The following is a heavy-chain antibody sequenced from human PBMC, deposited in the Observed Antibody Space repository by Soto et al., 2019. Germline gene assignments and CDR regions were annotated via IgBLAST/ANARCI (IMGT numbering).Heavy chain of an antibody. CDR3: ARGRYSYQFR. J-gene: IGHJ4*02. D-gene: IGHD5-18*01. CDR2: IYYSGST. CDR1: GGSISSYY. V-gene: IGHV4-59*01. Sequence: PSETLSLTCTVSGGSISSYYWSWIRQPPGKGLEWIGYIYYSGSTNYNPSLKSRVTISVDTSKNQFSLRLSSVTAADTAVYYCARGRYSYQFRWGQGTLVTVSS.